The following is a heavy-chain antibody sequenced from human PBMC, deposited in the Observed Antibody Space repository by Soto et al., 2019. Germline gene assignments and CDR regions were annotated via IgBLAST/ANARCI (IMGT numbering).Heavy chain of an antibody. CDR3: ARDENYDILTGYYTAFDI. CDR2: ISSSSSTI. J-gene: IGHJ3*02. D-gene: IGHD3-9*01. Sequence: GGSLRLSCAASGFTFSSYSMNWVRQAPGKGLEWVSYISSSSSTIYYADSVKGRFTISRDNAKNSLYLQMNSLRAEDTAVYYCARDENYDILTGYYTAFDIWGQGTMVTVSS. V-gene: IGHV3-48*01. CDR1: GFTFSSYS.